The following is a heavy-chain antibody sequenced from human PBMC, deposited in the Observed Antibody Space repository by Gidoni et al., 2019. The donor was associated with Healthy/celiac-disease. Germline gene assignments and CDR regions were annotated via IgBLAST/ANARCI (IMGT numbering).Heavy chain of an antibody. V-gene: IGHV4-59*01. CDR3: ARVGGSGWYLQAFDI. J-gene: IGHJ3*02. D-gene: IGHD6-19*01. CDR1: GGSISSYY. CDR2: IYYSGST. Sequence: QVQLQESGPGLVKPSETLSLTCTVSGGSISSYYWSWLRPPPGKGLEWIGYIYYSGSTNYNPSLKSRVTISVDTSKNQFSLKLSSVTAADTAVYYCARVGGSGWYLQAFDIWGQGTMVTVSS.